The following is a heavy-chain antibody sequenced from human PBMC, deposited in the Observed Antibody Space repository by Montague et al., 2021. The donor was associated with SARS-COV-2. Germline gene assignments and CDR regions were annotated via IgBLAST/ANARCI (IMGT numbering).Heavy chain of an antibody. J-gene: IGHJ4*02. Sequence: SETLSLTCAVYGEPFSGLFWSWIRQPPGKGLEWIAEINDRGVTNYNYNPSLGSRVTISADTSKNQFSLKLRSVTAADTAVYYCARWDPQTLTVISLRGKSANDYWGQGTLVTVSS. CDR3: ARWDPQTLTVISLRGKSANDY. CDR1: GEPFSGLF. V-gene: IGHV4-34*01. D-gene: IGHD4-11*01. CDR2: INDRGVTNY.